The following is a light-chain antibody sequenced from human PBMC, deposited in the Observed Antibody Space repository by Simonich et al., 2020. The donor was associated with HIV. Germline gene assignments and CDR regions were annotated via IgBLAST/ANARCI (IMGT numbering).Light chain of an antibody. Sequence: EIVMTQSPATLSVSPGERATLSCGASQRVSSNLAWSQQKPGQAPRLLPYGASTRATGIPAMVSGRGSGTEFNLTISSLQSEDSAVYYCQQYNKWPPWTFGQGTKVEFK. J-gene: IGKJ1*01. CDR2: GAS. CDR3: QQYNKWPPWT. V-gene: IGKV3-15*01. CDR1: QRVSSN.